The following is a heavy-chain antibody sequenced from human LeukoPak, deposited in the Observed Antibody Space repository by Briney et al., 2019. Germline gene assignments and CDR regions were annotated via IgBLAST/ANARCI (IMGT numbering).Heavy chain of an antibody. CDR2: ISAYSGDT. J-gene: IGHJ4*02. Sequence: ASVKVSCKASGYTFTSHGISWLRQAPGQGLECMGWISAYSGDTNYAQKLQGRVTVTTDTSTSTAYMELRSLRSDDTAVYFCARDIVGDFDLDYWGQGTLVTVSS. V-gene: IGHV1-18*01. CDR1: GYTFTSHG. CDR3: ARDIVGDFDLDY. D-gene: IGHD2-21*02.